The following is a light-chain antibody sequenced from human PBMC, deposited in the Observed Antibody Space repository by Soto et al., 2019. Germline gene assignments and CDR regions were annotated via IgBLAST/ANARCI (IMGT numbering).Light chain of an antibody. CDR3: QQYNNWWT. J-gene: IGKJ1*01. Sequence: EIVMTQSPATLSVSPGERATLSCRASQSVSSNLAWYQQKPGQAPRLLIYGASTRATGIPARFSGSGSGTEFTLTISSLQSEDFAVNYCQQYNNWWTFGQGTKWIS. CDR1: QSVSSN. V-gene: IGKV3-15*01. CDR2: GAS.